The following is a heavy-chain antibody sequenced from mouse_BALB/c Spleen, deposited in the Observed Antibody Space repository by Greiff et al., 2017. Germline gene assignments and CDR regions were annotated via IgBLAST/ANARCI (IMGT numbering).Heavy chain of an antibody. J-gene: IGHJ2*01. CDR2: IDPANGNT. Sequence: EVQRVESGAELVKPGASVKLSCTASGFNIKDTYMHWVKQRPEQGLEWIGRIDPANGNTKYDPKFQGKATITADTSSNTAYLQLSSLTSEDTAVYYCARMDDGYYLFDYWGQGTTLTVSS. D-gene: IGHD2-3*01. V-gene: IGHV14-3*02. CDR3: ARMDDGYYLFDY. CDR1: GFNIKDTY.